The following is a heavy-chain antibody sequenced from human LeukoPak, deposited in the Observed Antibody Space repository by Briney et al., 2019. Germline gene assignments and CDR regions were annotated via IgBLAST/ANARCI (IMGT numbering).Heavy chain of an antibody. J-gene: IGHJ4*02. Sequence: PGKSLRLSCAASGFTFSDYAIHWVRQAPGKGLEWVVLISYDGNYKRYADSVKGRFTISRDNSKNTLYLQMNSLRVEDTAMYYCARAAASKWYGDFDYWGQGILVTVSS. CDR3: ARAAASKWYGDFDY. CDR1: GFTFSDYA. V-gene: IGHV3-30-3*01. CDR2: ISYDGNYK. D-gene: IGHD6-13*01.